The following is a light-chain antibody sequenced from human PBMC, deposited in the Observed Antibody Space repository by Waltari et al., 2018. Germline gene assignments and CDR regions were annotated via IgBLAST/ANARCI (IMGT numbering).Light chain of an antibody. CDR1: QSVRHH. J-gene: IGKJ5*01. CDR3: QQRFLWPPIT. V-gene: IGKV3-11*01. Sequence: EIVLTQFPATLSLSPGERAALACRASQSVRHHLSCYQQKPGHAPRLLIYETSNRSTGIPARFSGSGSETDFTLTISSLEPEDFSVYSCQQRFLWPPITFGQGTRLEIK. CDR2: ETS.